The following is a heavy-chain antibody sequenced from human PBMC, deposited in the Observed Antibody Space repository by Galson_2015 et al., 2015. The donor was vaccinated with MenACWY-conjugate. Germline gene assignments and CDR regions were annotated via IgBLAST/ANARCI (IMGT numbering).Heavy chain of an antibody. CDR2: IKKDGSVK. J-gene: IGHJ6*02. CDR3: ARGHYVMDV. Sequence: SLRLSCAVSGFTFRNYWMTWVRQAPGKGLEWVASIKKDGSVKYYVDSVKGRFTISRDNTKNSMYLEMNSLRAEDTAVYYCARGHYVMDVWGQGTPVTASS. V-gene: IGHV3-7*03. CDR1: GFTFRNYW.